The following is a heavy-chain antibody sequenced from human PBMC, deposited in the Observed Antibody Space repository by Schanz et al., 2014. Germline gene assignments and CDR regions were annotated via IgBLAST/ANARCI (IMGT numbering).Heavy chain of an antibody. CDR1: GFSLDIFA. CDR2: FNDGGVNK. J-gene: IGHJ4*02. V-gene: IGHV3-23*01. CDR3: ARIGGSVFDY. D-gene: IGHD3-10*01. Sequence: EVHLLESGGGLVEPGGSLRLSCATSGFSLDIFAVSWVRQAPGKGLEWVSSFNDGGVNKYYADSVKGRFTITRDNSKNSLYLQMNGLRAEDTAVDYCARIGGSVFDYWAQGTLXTVSS.